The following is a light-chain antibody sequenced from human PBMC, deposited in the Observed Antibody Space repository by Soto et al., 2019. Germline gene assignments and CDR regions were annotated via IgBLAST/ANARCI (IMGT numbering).Light chain of an antibody. J-gene: IGKJ4*01. Sequence: EIVMTQSPATLSVSPGERATLSCRASQSVSSNLAWYQQKPGQAPRLLLYGASTRATGIPARFSGSGSGTEFTLTISSLQSEDFAVYYCQHYNDCPLTFGGGTKVEIK. CDR3: QHYNDCPLT. CDR1: QSVSSN. V-gene: IGKV3D-15*01. CDR2: GAS.